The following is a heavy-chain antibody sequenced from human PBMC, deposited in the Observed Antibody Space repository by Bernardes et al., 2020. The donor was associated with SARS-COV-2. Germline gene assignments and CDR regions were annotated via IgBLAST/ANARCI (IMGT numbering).Heavy chain of an antibody. D-gene: IGHD4-17*01. Sequence: SETLSLTCAVYGGSFSGYYWSWIRQPPGKGLEWIGEINHSGSTNYNPSLKSRVTISVDTSKNQFSLKLSSVTAADTAVYYCASRLRSMGKYYYYYGMDVWGQGTTVTVSS. CDR3: ASRLRSMGKYYYYYGMDV. CDR1: GGSFSGYY. CDR2: INHSGST. J-gene: IGHJ6*02. V-gene: IGHV4-34*01.